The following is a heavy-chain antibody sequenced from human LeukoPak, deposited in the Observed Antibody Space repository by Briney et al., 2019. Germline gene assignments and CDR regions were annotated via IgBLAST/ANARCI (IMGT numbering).Heavy chain of an antibody. V-gene: IGHV3-15*01. CDR1: GFTFRNAW. D-gene: IGHD2-21*02. J-gene: IGHJ4*02. CDR2: VRSKAVGETT. Sequence: GRSLRLSCAASGFTFRNAWMNWVRQAPGKGLEWVARVRSKAVGETTYYAAPVKGRFSISRDDSRDMVYLQMNSLETEDTAVYYCATCNGDCYFNFWGQGTLVTVSS. CDR3: ATCNGDCYFNF.